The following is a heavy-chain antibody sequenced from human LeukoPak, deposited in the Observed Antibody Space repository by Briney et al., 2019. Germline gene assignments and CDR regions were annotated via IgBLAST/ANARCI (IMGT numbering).Heavy chain of an antibody. Sequence: ASVKVSCKASGYTFIGNYIHWMRQAPGRGPEWMGWISPGNGGTKYAQKFQGRVTMTRDTSISTAYMELSRLRSDDTAVYYCARVDTAMVSLDYWSQGTLVTVSS. V-gene: IGHV1-2*02. D-gene: IGHD5-18*01. CDR3: ARVDTAMVSLDY. CDR1: GYTFIGNY. J-gene: IGHJ4*02. CDR2: ISPGNGGT.